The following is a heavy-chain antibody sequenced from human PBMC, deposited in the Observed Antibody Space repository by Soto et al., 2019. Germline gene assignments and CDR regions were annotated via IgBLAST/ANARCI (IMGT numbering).Heavy chain of an antibody. CDR2: IYYSGRT. Sequence: SETLSLTCTVSGGSISSSSYYRGWIRQPPGRGLEWIGSIYYSGRTYYNPSLKSRVTISVDTSKHQFSLKLSSVTAADTAVYYCARLQGDYTVGDYGMDVWGQGTTVTGSS. CDR1: GGSISSSSYY. D-gene: IGHD2-21*01. V-gene: IGHV4-39*01. CDR3: ARLQGDYTVGDYGMDV. J-gene: IGHJ6*02.